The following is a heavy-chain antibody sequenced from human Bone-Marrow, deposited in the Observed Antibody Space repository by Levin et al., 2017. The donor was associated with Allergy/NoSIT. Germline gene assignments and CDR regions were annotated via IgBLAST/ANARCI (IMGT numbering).Heavy chain of an antibody. CDR1: GFTFSSYW. V-gene: IGHV3-74*01. CDR2: INSDGSST. D-gene: IGHD2-2*01. J-gene: IGHJ4*02. CDR3: ARVRATSISWYFDY. Sequence: GGSLRLSCAASGFTFSSYWMHWVRQAPGKGLVGVSRINSDGSSTNYADSVKGRFTISRDNAKNTLYLQMNSLGADDTGVYYCARVRATSISWYFDYWGLGNLVTVSS.